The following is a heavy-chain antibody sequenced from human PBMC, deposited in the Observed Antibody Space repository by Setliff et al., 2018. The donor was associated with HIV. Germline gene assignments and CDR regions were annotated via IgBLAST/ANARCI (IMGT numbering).Heavy chain of an antibody. V-gene: IGHV4-4*09. D-gene: IGHD3-22*01. J-gene: IGHJ4*02. CDR3: ARGLSFYDPGGFDY. CDR2: IYTSGST. Sequence: SETLSLTCTVSGGSISSYYWSWIRQPPGKGLEWIGYIYTSGSTNYNPSLKSRVTISVATSKNQFSLKLSSVTAADTAVYYCARGLSFYDPGGFDYWGQGTLVTVSS. CDR1: GGSISSYY.